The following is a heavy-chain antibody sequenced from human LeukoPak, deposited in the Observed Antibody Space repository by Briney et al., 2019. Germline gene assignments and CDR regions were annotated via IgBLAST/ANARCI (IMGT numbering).Heavy chain of an antibody. J-gene: IGHJ4*02. CDR2: IWHDGSQK. CDR1: GFTFSNFG. CDR3: ASYGSGKNFDY. D-gene: IGHD3-10*01. Sequence: GGSLRLSCAPSGFTFSNFGIHWVRQAPGKGLEWVALIWHDGSQKYYADSVKGRFTISRDNSKNTLYLQMNSLRAEDTAVYYCASYGSGKNFDYWGQGTLVTVSS. V-gene: IGHV3-33*01.